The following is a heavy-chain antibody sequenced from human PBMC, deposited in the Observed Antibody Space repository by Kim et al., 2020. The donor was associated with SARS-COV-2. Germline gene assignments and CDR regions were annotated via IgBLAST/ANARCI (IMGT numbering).Heavy chain of an antibody. CDR3: ARVFYHDYGDYRFDY. D-gene: IGHD4-17*01. V-gene: IGHV3-11*05. Sequence: GGSLRLSCAASGFTFSDYYMSWIRQAPGKGLEWVSYISSSSSYTNYADSVKGRFTISRDNAKNSLYLQMNSLRAEDTAVYYCARVFYHDYGDYRFDYWGQGTLVTVSS. CDR1: GFTFSDYY. CDR2: ISSSSSYT. J-gene: IGHJ4*02.